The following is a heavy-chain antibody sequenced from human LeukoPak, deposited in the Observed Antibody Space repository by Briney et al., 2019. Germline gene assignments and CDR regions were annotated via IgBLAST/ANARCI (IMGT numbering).Heavy chain of an antibody. V-gene: IGHV4-30-4*01. CDR1: GGSISSGDYY. CDR3: ARSPLTGDGGWFDP. J-gene: IGHJ5*02. CDR2: IYYSRST. Sequence: PSETLSLTCTVSGGSISSGDYYWSWIRQPPGKGLEWIGYIYYSRSTYYNPSLKSRVTISVDTSKNQFSLKLSSVTAADTAVYYCARSPLTGDGGWFDPWGQGTLVTVSS. D-gene: IGHD7-27*01.